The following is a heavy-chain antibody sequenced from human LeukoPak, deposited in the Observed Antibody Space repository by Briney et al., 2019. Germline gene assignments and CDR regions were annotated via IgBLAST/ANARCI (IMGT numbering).Heavy chain of an antibody. CDR2: ISSSSSYI. J-gene: IGHJ6*04. CDR3: ARRVRGVIISYGMDV. D-gene: IGHD3-10*01. V-gene: IGHV3-21*01. CDR1: GFTFSSYS. Sequence: GGSLRLSCAASGFTFSSYSMNWVRQAPGKGLEWVSSISSSSSYIYYADSVKGRFTISRDNAENSLYLQMNSLRAEDTAVYYCARRVRGVIISYGMDVWGKGTTVTVSS.